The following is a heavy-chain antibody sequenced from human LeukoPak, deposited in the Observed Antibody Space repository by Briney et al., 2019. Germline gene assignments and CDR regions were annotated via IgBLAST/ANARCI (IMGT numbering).Heavy chain of an antibody. CDR3: ARREANWFDP. CDR2: TYYSGST. V-gene: IGHV4-39*01. Sequence: SETLSLTCSVSGGSIGSKSHYWGWIRQPPGKGLEWISYTYYSGSTYYNPSLKSRVTISVDTSKNQFSLKLSSVTAADTAVYYCARREANWFDPWGQGYLVTVSS. J-gene: IGHJ5*02. CDR1: GGSIGSKSHY.